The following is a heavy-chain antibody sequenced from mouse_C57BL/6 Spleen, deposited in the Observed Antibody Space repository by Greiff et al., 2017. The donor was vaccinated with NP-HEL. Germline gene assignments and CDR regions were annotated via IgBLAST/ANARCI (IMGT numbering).Heavy chain of an antibody. CDR1: GYTFTSYW. CDR3: ARSGSTVVGYFDV. Sequence: QVQLQQPGAELVMPGASVKLSCKASGYTFTSYWMHWVKQRPGQGLEWIGEIDPSDSYTNYNQKFKGKSTLTVDKSSSTAYMQLSSLTSEDSAVYYCARSGSTVVGYFDVWGTGTTVTVSS. D-gene: IGHD1-1*01. CDR2: IDPSDSYT. J-gene: IGHJ1*03. V-gene: IGHV1-69*01.